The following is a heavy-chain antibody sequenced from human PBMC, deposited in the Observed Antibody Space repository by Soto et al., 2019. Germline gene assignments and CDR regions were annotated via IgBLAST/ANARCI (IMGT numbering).Heavy chain of an antibody. D-gene: IGHD2-2*02. Sequence: SVKASCKASGGSFTTYTISWVRQAPGQGLEWMGGIIPMFGTTNYAQRFQGRVTLTADESTNTAYMELSSLRSEDTAVYYCAREGYCSSTNCYTRDYGMDVWGQGTTVTVSS. V-gene: IGHV1-69*13. CDR3: AREGYCSSTNCYTRDYGMDV. CDR1: GGSFTTYT. CDR2: IIPMFGTT. J-gene: IGHJ6*02.